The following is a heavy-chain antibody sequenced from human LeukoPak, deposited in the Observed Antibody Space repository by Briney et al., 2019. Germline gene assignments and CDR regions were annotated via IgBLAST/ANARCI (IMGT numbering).Heavy chain of an antibody. Sequence: GGSLRLSCSASGFTFSSYAMHWVRQAPGKGLEYVSAISSNGGSTYYADSVKGRFTISRDNSENTLYLQMNSLRAEDTAVYYCAKGREVRELTISPEFDYWGQGTLVTVSS. V-gene: IGHV3-64*04. CDR3: AKGREVRELTISPEFDY. CDR1: GFTFSSYA. D-gene: IGHD3-10*01. CDR2: ISSNGGST. J-gene: IGHJ4*02.